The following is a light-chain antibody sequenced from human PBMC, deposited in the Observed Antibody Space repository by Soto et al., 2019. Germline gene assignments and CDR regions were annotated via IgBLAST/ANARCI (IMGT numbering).Light chain of an antibody. V-gene: IGLV2-23*01. Sequence: SALTQPASVSGSPGQSITISCTGTSNDVGSYNLVSWYQQHPGKASKLMIYEGSKRPSGVSNRFSGSKSGNTASLTISGLQAEDEADYYCCSYAGSSTYVFGTGTKVTVL. J-gene: IGLJ1*01. CDR3: CSYAGSSTYV. CDR2: EGS. CDR1: SNDVGSYNL.